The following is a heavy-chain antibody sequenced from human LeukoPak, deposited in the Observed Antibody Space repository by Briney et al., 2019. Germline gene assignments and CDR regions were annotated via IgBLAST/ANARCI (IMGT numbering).Heavy chain of an antibody. Sequence: PGGSLRLSCAAPGFTFSSYGMTWVRQAPGKGLEWVSGISGSGDNTWYADSVKGRFTISRDNSKKTLDLQMHSLRAEDTAVYYCAKASVWTMVRVVSYFDEWGQGIQVTVSS. J-gene: IGHJ4*02. CDR1: GFTFSSYG. V-gene: IGHV3-23*01. D-gene: IGHD3-10*01. CDR2: ISGSGDNT. CDR3: AKASVWTMVRVVSYFDE.